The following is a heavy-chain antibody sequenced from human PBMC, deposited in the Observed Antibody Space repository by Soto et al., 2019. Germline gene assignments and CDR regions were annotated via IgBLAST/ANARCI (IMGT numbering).Heavy chain of an antibody. Sequence: ASVKVSCKASGYTFTSYGISWVRQAPGQGLEWMGWISTYNGKTDYAQKLQGRVTMTTDTPTSTAYMELRSLRSDDTALYYCATDILGNFDSTKCYDYYYGIDVWGQGTTVTVSS. V-gene: IGHV1-18*01. CDR2: ISTYNGKT. J-gene: IGHJ6*02. CDR3: ATDILGNFDSTKCYDYYYGIDV. D-gene: IGHD2-2*01. CDR1: GYTFTSYG.